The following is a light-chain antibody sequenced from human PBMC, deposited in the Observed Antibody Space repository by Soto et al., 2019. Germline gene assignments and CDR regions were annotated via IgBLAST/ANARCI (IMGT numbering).Light chain of an antibody. CDR1: STDVGGYDY. CDR3: TSYAGGNNG. CDR2: EVN. Sequence: QSALTQPPSASGSPGQSVTISCTGTSTDVGGYDYVSWYQQHPGKVPKLMIYEVNKRPSGVPDRVSGSKSGNTASLTVSGLQPEDEADYYCTSYAGGNNGFGTGTKVTVL. J-gene: IGLJ1*01. V-gene: IGLV2-8*01.